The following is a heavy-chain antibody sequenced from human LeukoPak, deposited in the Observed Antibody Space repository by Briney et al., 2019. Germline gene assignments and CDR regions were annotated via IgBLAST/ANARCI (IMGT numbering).Heavy chain of an antibody. J-gene: IGHJ5*02. V-gene: IGHV1-46*01. CDR3: ARDFAPRIKHSSSWYPFDP. CDR1: GYTFTNYY. Sequence: GASVKVSCKASGYTFTNYYMHWVRQAPGQGLEWMGIINPSGGSTSYAQKFQGRVTMTRDTSTSTVYMELSSLRSEDTAVYYCARDFAPRIKHSSSWYPFDPWGQGTLVTVSS. CDR2: INPSGGST. D-gene: IGHD6-13*01.